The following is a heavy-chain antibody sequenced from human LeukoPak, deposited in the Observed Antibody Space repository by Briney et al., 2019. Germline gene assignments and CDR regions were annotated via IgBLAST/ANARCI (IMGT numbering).Heavy chain of an antibody. CDR1: GCSFTSYW. CDR3: ARLSLSDYYDFWRGPFDY. V-gene: IGHV5-51*01. Sequence: GESLKISCKGSGCSFTSYWIGWVRQMPGKGLEWMGIIYPGDSDTRYSPSFQGQVTISAGKSISTAYLQWSSLKASDTAMYYCARLSLSDYYDFWRGPFDYWGQGTLVTVSS. D-gene: IGHD3-3*01. CDR2: IYPGDSDT. J-gene: IGHJ4*02.